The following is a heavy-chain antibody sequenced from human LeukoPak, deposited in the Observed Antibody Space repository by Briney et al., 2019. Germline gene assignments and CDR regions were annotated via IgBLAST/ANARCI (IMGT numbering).Heavy chain of an antibody. CDR3: ARVEVAAGPLNNYYYYYYGMDV. J-gene: IGHJ6*04. D-gene: IGHD6-13*01. CDR1: GGTFSSYA. CDR2: IIPIFGTA. Sequence: SVKVSCKASGGTFSSYAISWVRQAPGQGLEWMGGIIPIFGTANYAQKFQGRVTITADKSTSTAYMELSSLRSEDTAVYYCARVEVAAGPLNNYYYYYYGMDVWGKGTTVTASS. V-gene: IGHV1-69*06.